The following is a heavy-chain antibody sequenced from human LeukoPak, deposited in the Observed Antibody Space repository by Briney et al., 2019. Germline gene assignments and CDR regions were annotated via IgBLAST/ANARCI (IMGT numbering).Heavy chain of an antibody. J-gene: IGHJ4*02. CDR1: GGSISSGDYY. Sequence: SETLSLTCTVSGGSISSGDYYWSWIRQPPGKGLEWIGYIYYSGSTYYNPSLKSRVTISVDTSKNQFSLKLSSVTAADTAVYYCARHAPGSVPDTFDYWGQGTLVTVSS. V-gene: IGHV4-30-4*08. CDR2: IYYSGST. CDR3: ARHAPGSVPDTFDY. D-gene: IGHD2-8*01.